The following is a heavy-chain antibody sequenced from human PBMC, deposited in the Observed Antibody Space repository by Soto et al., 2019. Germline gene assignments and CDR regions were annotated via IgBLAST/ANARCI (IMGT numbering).Heavy chain of an antibody. Sequence: QVQLQESGPGLVKPSQTLSLTCSVSGVSINSGGYYWSWIRHHPGKGLEWIGYIYYTGPTFYNPSLKSRVAMSLATSKNQFSLKLSSVTAADTAVYYCARGSQLERDALDIWGQGTMVTVSS. J-gene: IGHJ3*02. V-gene: IGHV4-31*03. CDR3: ARGSQLERDALDI. CDR1: GVSINSGGYY. D-gene: IGHD1-1*01. CDR2: IYYTGPT.